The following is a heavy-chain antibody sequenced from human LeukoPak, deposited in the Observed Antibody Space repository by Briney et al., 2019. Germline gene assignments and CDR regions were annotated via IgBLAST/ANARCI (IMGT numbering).Heavy chain of an antibody. Sequence: SETLSLTCTVSGGSISSYYWSWIRQPPGKGLGWIGYIYNSGSTNYSPSLMSRVTISVDTSTNQFSLKLSSVTAADTAVYYCARLVVVPRRFYFDLWGCGILVTVSS. J-gene: IGHJ2*01. D-gene: IGHD2-15*01. CDR1: GGSISSYY. V-gene: IGHV4-59*01. CDR3: ARLVVVPRRFYFDL. CDR2: IYNSGST.